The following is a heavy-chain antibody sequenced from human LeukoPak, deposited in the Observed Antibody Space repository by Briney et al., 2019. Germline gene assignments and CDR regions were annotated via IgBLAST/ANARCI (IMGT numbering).Heavy chain of an antibody. J-gene: IGHJ6*02. CDR3: VRGGARRGFYTMDV. V-gene: IGHV3-74*03. CDR2: VNSDGSST. D-gene: IGHD2/OR15-2a*01. Sequence: GGSLRLSCAASGFGFSSYWMHWVRQAPGKGLEWVSRVNSDGSSTVNADSVKGRFIISRDNAKKTLELEMHSLRAEDTAVYYCVRGGARRGFYTMDVWGQGTTVIVSS. CDR1: GFGFSSYW.